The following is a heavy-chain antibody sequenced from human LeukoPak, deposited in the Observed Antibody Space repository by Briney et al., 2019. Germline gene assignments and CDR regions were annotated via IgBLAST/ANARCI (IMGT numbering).Heavy chain of an antibody. CDR1: GFTFSSSA. CDR2: ITGNGATT. Sequence: GGSLRLSCAASGFTFSSSAMSWVRQTPGQGLDWVSSITGNGATTYYSDSVKGRVTLYRDNSKNTLSLQMNSLRAEDTAVYCCAKERRRVDTAMVRSYYFENWGQGTRVSVSS. D-gene: IGHD5-18*01. V-gene: IGHV3-23*01. CDR3: AKERRRVDTAMVRSYYFEN. J-gene: IGHJ4*02.